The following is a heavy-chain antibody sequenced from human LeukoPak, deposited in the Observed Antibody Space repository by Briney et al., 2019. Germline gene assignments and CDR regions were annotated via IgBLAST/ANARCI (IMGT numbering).Heavy chain of an antibody. Sequence: SSETLSLTCTVSGGSISSYYWSWIRQPPGKGLEWIGYIYYSGSTNYNPSLKSRVTISVDTSKNQFSLKLSSVTASDTAVYYCARRFAPSRNDAFDIWGQGTMVTVSS. V-gene: IGHV4-59*08. CDR2: IYYSGST. CDR1: GGSISSYY. J-gene: IGHJ3*02. D-gene: IGHD3-10*01. CDR3: ARRFAPSRNDAFDI.